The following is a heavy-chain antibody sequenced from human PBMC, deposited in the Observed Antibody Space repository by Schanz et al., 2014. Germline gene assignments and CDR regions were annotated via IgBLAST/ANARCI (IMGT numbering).Heavy chain of an antibody. CDR3: AKGRGSWGYFFDY. Sequence: QVQLVESGGGLVQPGGSLRLSCAASGFSFSGYGMHWVRQAPGKGLEWVAYIRFDASAKYYGDSVEGRFTISRDNAKNTLYLQMNSLRAEDTAVYYCAKGRGSWGYFFDYWGQGTLVTVSS. J-gene: IGHJ4*02. CDR2: IRFDASAK. V-gene: IGHV3-30*02. D-gene: IGHD6-13*01. CDR1: GFSFSGYG.